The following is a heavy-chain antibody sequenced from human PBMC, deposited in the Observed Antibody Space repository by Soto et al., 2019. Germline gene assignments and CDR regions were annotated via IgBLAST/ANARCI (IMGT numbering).Heavy chain of an antibody. J-gene: IGHJ1*01. Sequence: SETLSLTCTVSGGSISSYDWSWIRQPPGKGLEWIGYIYYSGSTNYNPSLKSRVTISVDTSKNQFSLKLSSVTAADTAVYYCAISSIAACQAEYFQHWGQGTLVTVSS. CDR2: IYYSGST. V-gene: IGHV4-59*01. D-gene: IGHD6-6*01. CDR3: AISSIAACQAEYFQH. CDR1: GGSISSYD.